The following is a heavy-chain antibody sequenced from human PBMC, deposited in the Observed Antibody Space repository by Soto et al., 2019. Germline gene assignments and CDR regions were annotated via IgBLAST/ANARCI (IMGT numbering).Heavy chain of an antibody. J-gene: IGHJ4*02. CDR3: AIPASIAAADIDY. D-gene: IGHD6-13*01. V-gene: IGHV3-21*01. Sequence: EVQVVESGGGLVKPGGSLRLSCAASGFTFSTYSMIWVRQAPGKGLEWVSSISGSSSDIYYADSVRGRFTISRDNAKSSLYLQMNSLRAEDTAVYYCAIPASIAAADIDYWGQGTLVTVSS. CDR1: GFTFSTYS. CDR2: ISGSSSDI.